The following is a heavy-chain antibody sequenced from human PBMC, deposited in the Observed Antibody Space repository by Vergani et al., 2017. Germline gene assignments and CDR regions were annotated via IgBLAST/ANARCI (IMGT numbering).Heavy chain of an antibody. CDR3: AKSGVRYSSGWYFDY. J-gene: IGHJ4*02. V-gene: IGHV3-23*01. D-gene: IGHD6-19*01. CDR2: ISGSGGST. CDR1: GFTFSSYA. Sequence: EVQLLESGGGLVQPGGSLRLSCAASGFTFSSYAMSWVRQAPGKGLEWVSAISGSGGSTYYADSVKGRFTISRDNSKNTLYLQMNSLRAEDTAAYYCAKSGVRYSSGWYFDYWGQGTLVTVSS.